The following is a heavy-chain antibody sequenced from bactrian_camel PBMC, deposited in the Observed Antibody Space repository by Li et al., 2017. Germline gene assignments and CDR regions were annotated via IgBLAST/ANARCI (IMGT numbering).Heavy chain of an antibody. V-gene: IGHV3S10*01. CDR2: FYSDGRT. J-gene: IGHJ4*01. CDR3: AADRRRHGPPSLGPGDYSV. D-gene: IGHD2*01. Sequence: QLVESGGGLVQPGGSLRLSCAASGFTFSNYYMIWVRQAPGKGLEWVSSFYSDGRTYYADSVKGRFSISKDNARNWLDLQMDSLEPGDTARYYCAADRRRHGPPSLGPGDYSVWGQGTQVTVS. CDR1: GFTFSNYY.